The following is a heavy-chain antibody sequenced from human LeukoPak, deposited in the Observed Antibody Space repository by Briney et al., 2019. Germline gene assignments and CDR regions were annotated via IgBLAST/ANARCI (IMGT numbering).Heavy chain of an antibody. CDR3: ARAKGIAVAEPYFDY. D-gene: IGHD6-19*01. V-gene: IGHV4-39*01. Sequence: PSETLSLTCTVSGGSISSSSYYWGWIRQPPGKGLEWIGSIYYSGSTYYNPSLKSRVTISVDTSKNQFSLKLSSVTAADTAVYYCARAKGIAVAEPYFDYWGQGTLVTVSS. CDR2: IYYSGST. J-gene: IGHJ4*02. CDR1: GGSISSSSYY.